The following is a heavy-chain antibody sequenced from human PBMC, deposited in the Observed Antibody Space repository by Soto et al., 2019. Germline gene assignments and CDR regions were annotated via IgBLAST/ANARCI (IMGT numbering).Heavy chain of an antibody. CDR1: GGSVSNYY. V-gene: IGHV4-59*02. Sequence: SETLSLTCTISGGSVSNYYWSWIRQPPGKGLEWIGYVFYTGSTNYNPSLKSRVTMSVDTSKKQFSLNLNSATAADTAVYYCARGDYASGTFPIDYWGPGKLVTVSS. CDR2: VFYTGST. J-gene: IGHJ4*02. CDR3: ARGDYASGTFPIDY. D-gene: IGHD3-10*01.